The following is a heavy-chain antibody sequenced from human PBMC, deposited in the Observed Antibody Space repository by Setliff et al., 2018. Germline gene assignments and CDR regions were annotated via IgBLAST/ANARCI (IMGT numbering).Heavy chain of an antibody. CDR1: GASISANHY. V-gene: IGHV4-39*02. CDR3: ARDPGNGHYMDV. J-gene: IGHJ6*03. Sequence: SETLSLTCTVSGASISANHYWGWIRQTPGKGLEWIGSISYGGNTCYDPSLKSRVTIFADTSRNQFSVQLSSVTAADTAVYYCARDPGNGHYMDVWGKGATVTVSS. CDR2: ISYGGNT.